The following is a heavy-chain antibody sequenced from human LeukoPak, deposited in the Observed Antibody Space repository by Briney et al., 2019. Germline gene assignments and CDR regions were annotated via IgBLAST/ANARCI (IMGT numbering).Heavy chain of an antibody. J-gene: IGHJ3*02. CDR1: GYPFRNYG. CDR3: VRDLGHDYGARSPLDI. Sequence: ASVEVSCKASGYPFRNYGITWVRLAPGQGLEWMGWISAYNGNTNSAQKHQGRLNMTTDTSTNTAFMNLTGLRSDDTAVYYCVRDLGHDYGARSPLDIWGQGTVVTVSS. D-gene: IGHD4/OR15-4a*01. V-gene: IGHV1-18*01. CDR2: ISAYNGNT.